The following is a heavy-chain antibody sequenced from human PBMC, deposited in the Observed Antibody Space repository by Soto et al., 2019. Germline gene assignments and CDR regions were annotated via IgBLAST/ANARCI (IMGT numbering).Heavy chain of an antibody. V-gene: IGHV4-34*01. CDR1: GGSFSGYY. D-gene: IGHD3-16*01. CDR2: INHSGST. Sequence: SETQSLTCAVYGGSFSGYYWSWIRQPPGKGLEWIGEINHSGSTNYNPSLKSRVTISVDTSKNQFSLKLSSVTAADTAVYYCARGRGGLKYYFDYWGQGTLVTVSS. CDR3: ARGRGGLKYYFDY. J-gene: IGHJ4*02.